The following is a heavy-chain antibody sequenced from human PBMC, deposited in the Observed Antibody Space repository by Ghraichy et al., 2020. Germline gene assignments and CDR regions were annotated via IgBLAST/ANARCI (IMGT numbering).Heavy chain of an antibody. Sequence: GSLSLTCTVSGGSVSSSISYLSWIRQPPGKGLEWIGYIYYSGTINYNPSLKSRVTMSVDTSKNQCSLKLNSVTAADTAVYYWARARWWWQFDDWGQGTLVTVSS. CDR3: ARARWWWQFDD. CDR1: GGSVSSSISY. D-gene: IGHD2-8*02. CDR2: IYYSGTI. J-gene: IGHJ4*02. V-gene: IGHV4-61*01.